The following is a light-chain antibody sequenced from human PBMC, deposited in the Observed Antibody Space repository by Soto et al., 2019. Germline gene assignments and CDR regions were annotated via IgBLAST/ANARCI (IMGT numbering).Light chain of an antibody. V-gene: IGKV1-39*01. Sequence: DIQVTQSPSSLSASVGDRVTITCRASQTIDRDLNWYQQKPGKAPKLLIFAASSLQRGVPARFSGSGSGTDFTLTISSLQPDYFGTYYGQQSYSRVFTFGPGTKVDF. CDR2: AAS. CDR1: QTIDRD. CDR3: QQSYSRVFT. J-gene: IGKJ3*01.